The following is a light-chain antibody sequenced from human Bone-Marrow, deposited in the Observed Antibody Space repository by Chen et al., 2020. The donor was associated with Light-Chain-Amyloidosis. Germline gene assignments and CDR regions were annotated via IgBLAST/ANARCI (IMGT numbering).Light chain of an antibody. CDR2: DAS. Sequence: DIQMTQSPSSLSASVGDTVTITCQASQDISNSLNWYQHKPGKAPKLLVWDASNLETGVPSRFSGRGSGAVFPFTISSLQPEDFATYYCQQYEYLYSFGQGTKLE. CDR3: QQYEYLYS. CDR1: QDISNS. V-gene: IGKV1-33*01. J-gene: IGKJ2*03.